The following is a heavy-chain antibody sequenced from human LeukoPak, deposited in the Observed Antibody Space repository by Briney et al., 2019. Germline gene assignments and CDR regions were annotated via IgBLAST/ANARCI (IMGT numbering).Heavy chain of an antibody. CDR2: ISGSGGST. J-gene: IGHJ4*02. CDR1: GFTLTSYA. D-gene: IGHD5-18*01. V-gene: IGHV3-23*01. Sequence: GGSLRLSCAASGFTLTSYAMTWVRQAPGKGMEWVSAISGSGGSTYYADSVKGRFTISRDNSKNTLYLQMNSLRVEDTAVYYCARGSGYGSQTDHQNLAYWGQGVLVTVSA. CDR3: ARGSGYGSQTDHQNLAY.